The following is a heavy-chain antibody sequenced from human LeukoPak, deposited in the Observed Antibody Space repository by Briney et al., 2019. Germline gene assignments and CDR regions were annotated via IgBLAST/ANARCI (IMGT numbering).Heavy chain of an antibody. CDR3: ARASSSGPPDY. CDR2: IYDSGST. J-gene: IGHJ4*02. Sequence: KPSETLSLTCTVSGGSMNSYYWSWIRQPPGKGLEWIGYIYDSGSTNYNPSLKSRVTISVDTSKNQFSLKLNSVTAADTAVYYCARASSSGPPDYWGQGTLVTVSS. D-gene: IGHD6-19*01. V-gene: IGHV4-59*08. CDR1: GGSMNSYY.